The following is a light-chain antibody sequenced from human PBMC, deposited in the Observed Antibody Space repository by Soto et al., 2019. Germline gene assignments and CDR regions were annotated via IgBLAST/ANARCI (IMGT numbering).Light chain of an antibody. CDR1: QSVGTN. CDR2: DAS. V-gene: IGKV3-15*01. CDR3: QQYNNWPPDFT. J-gene: IGKJ2*01. Sequence: EIVMTQSPATMSLSPGDRAALSCRASQSVGTNLAWYQQKPGQAPTLLIYDASTRATRLPDRFSGSGSGTEFNLTITSLQSEDFAIYYCQQYNNWPPDFTFGQGTKVDI.